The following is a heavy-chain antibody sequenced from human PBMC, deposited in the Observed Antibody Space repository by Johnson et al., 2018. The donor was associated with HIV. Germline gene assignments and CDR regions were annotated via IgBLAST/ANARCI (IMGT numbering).Heavy chain of an antibody. V-gene: IGHV3-30*04. CDR2: ISYDGSNK. Sequence: QVQLVESGGGLAKPAWSPRLSCAASGFTFSSYAMHWVRQAPGKGLEWVAVISYDGSNKYYADSVKGRFTISRDNSKNTLYLQMNSLRAEDTAVYYCARETGDDAFDIWGQGTMVTVSS. J-gene: IGHJ3*02. CDR1: GFTFSSYA. CDR3: ARETGDDAFDI. D-gene: IGHD7-27*01.